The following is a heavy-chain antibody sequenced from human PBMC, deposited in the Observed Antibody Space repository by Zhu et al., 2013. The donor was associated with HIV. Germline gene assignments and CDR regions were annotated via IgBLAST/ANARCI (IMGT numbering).Heavy chain of an antibody. CDR2: INPNNGDT. D-gene: IGHD7-27*01. CDR1: GYIFTDYY. V-gene: IGHV1-2*07. J-gene: IGHJ5*02. CDR3: ARRPPLGTNNWDNWFDP. Sequence: QVQLVQSGAEVKKSGASVKVSCKASGYIFTDYYIHWVRQAPGQRLEWMGCINPNNGDTNYVHSIQGRVTMTRDTSITTVYMELSSLRPDDTTIYYCARRPPLGTNNWDNWFDPWGQGTQVTVSS.